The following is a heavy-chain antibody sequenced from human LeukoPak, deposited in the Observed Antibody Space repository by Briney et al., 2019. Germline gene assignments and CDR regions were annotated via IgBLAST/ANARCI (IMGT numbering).Heavy chain of an antibody. CDR1: GFSFDDYA. CDR3: AKDGYCSSTNCYRGFDY. CDR2: ISWNSGSI. Sequence: GGSLRLSCGASGFSFDDYAMHWVRQAPGKGLEWVSGISWNSGSIGYADSVKGRFTISRDNAKNSLYLQMDSLRPEDTAFYYCAKDGYCSSTNCYRGFDYWGQGTLVTVSS. D-gene: IGHD2-2*01. J-gene: IGHJ4*02. V-gene: IGHV3-9*01.